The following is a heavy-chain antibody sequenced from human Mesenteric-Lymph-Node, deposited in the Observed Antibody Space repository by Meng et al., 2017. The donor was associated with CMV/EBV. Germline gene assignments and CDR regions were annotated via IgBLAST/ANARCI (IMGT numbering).Heavy chain of an antibody. V-gene: IGHV4-61*08. CDR2: IYFSGST. J-gene: IGHJ2*01. CDR1: GDSLISADYF. Sequence: CTLSGDSLISADYFWRWIRQPPGKELEWIGNIYFSGSTTLKSSLKGRVTTSVDTSKNQFSLMLKSVTAADTAVYYCARVGFNNWYFDLWGRGTLVTVSS. CDR3: ARVGFNNWYFDL. D-gene: IGHD2-2*03.